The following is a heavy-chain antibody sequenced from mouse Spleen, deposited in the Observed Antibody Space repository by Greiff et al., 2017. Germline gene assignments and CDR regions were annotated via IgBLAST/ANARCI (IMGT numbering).Heavy chain of an antibody. Sequence: VKLMESGPGLVAPSQSLSITCTVSGFSLTGYGVNWVRQPPGKGLEWLGMIWGDGSTDYNSALKSRLSISKDNSKSQVFLKMNSLQTDDTARYYCAREPVFSAVERRALYYCGQGTSLTVSS. CDR1: GFSLTGYG. J-gene: IGHJ4*01. D-gene: IGHD2-12*01. V-gene: IGHV2-6-7*01. CDR2: IWGDGST. CDR3: AREPVFSAVERRALYY.